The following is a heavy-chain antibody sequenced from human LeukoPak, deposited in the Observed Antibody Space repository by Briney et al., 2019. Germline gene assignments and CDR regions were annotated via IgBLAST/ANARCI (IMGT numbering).Heavy chain of an antibody. CDR1: EFNFFSYG. CDR3: ARELAREVTLDY. D-gene: IGHD2-21*02. CDR2: IFSDGSTT. Sequence: GGSLRLSCVASEFNFFSYGMQWVRQAPGKGLVWVSRIFSDGSTTSYAGSVTGRFTIFRGNAKNTLYLEMKSLRGEGTAVYYCARELAREVTLDYWGQGTLVTVSP. V-gene: IGHV3-74*01. J-gene: IGHJ4*01.